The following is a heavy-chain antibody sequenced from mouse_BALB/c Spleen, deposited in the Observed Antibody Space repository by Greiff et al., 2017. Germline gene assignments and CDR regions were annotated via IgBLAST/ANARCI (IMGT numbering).Heavy chain of an antibody. V-gene: IGHV5-4*02. J-gene: IGHJ3*01. Sequence: EVMLVESGGGLVKPGGSLKLSCAASGFTFSDYYMYWVRQTPEKRLEWVATISDGGSYTYYPDSVKGRFTISRDNAKNNLYLQMSSLKSEDTAMYYCARGGYYGSSFPFAYWGQGTLVTVSA. CDR3: ARGGYYGSSFPFAY. CDR2: ISDGGSYT. CDR1: GFTFSDYY. D-gene: IGHD1-1*01.